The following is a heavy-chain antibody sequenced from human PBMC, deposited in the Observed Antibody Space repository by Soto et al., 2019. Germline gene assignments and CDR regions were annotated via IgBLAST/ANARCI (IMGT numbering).Heavy chain of an antibody. CDR2: IKQDGSEK. CDR1: GFTFSSYW. D-gene: IGHD3-10*01. V-gene: IGHV3-7*03. J-gene: IGHJ6*03. Sequence: GGSLRLSCAASGFTFSSYWMSWVRQAPGKGLEWVANIKQDGSEKYYVDSVKGRFTISRDNAKNSLYLQMNSLRAEDTAVYYCVRGDYYGSGSYYYYYYMDVWGKGTTVTVSS. CDR3: VRGDYYGSGSYYYYYYMDV.